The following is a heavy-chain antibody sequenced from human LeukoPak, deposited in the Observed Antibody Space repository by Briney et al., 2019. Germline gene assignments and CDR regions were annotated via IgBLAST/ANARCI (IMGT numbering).Heavy chain of an antibody. V-gene: IGHV3-21*01. D-gene: IGHD2-2*01. J-gene: IGHJ4*02. CDR3: ARASLYCDSTSCYYDY. Sequence: GGSLRLSCAASVFTFSRYSMNWVRQAPGKGLEWVSSIDSSSRYIYYADSVKGRFTISRDNAKNSLHLQMNSLRAEDTAVYYCARASLYCDSTSCYYDYWGQGTLVTVSS. CDR1: VFTFSRYS. CDR2: IDSSSRYI.